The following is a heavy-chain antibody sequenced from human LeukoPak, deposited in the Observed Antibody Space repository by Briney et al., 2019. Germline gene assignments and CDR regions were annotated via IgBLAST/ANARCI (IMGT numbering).Heavy chain of an antibody. CDR1: GFTFSSYA. CDR3: ARDRDDAFDI. Sequence: GGSLRLSCAASGFTFSSYAMSWVRQAPGKGLEGVSAISGSGGSTYYADSVKGRFTISRDNSKNALYLQMNSLRAEDTAVYYCARDRDDAFDIWGQGTMVTVSS. CDR2: ISGSGGST. J-gene: IGHJ3*02. V-gene: IGHV3-23*01.